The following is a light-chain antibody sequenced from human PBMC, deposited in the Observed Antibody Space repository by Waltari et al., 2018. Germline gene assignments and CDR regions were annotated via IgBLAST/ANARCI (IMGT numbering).Light chain of an antibody. Sequence: DVAMTQSPLSLPVTLGQPASIPCRSSQRLVHNDGNTYLNWFQQRPGQSPRRLIYKVSNRDSGVPDRFSGSGSGTDFTLKISRVEAEDVGVYYCMQGTHWPVAFGQGTKVEIK. CDR2: KVS. V-gene: IGKV2-30*02. CDR1: QRLVHNDGNTY. J-gene: IGKJ1*01. CDR3: MQGTHWPVA.